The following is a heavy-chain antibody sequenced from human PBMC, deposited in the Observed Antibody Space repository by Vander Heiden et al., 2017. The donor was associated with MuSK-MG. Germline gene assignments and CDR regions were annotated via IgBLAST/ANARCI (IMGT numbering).Heavy chain of an antibody. CDR2: ISGSGVST. Sequence: EVQLLESGGGLVQPGGSLRLSCAASGFTFSRYAMSWVRQAPGKGLEWVSAISGSGVSTYYADSVKGRFTISRDNSKNTLYLQMNSLRAEDTAVYYCAKVVSNGLLRLRGSYWYFDLWGRGTLVTVSS. CDR3: AKVVSNGLLRLRGSYWYFDL. D-gene: IGHD5-12*01. V-gene: IGHV3-23*01. J-gene: IGHJ2*01. CDR1: GFTFSRYA.